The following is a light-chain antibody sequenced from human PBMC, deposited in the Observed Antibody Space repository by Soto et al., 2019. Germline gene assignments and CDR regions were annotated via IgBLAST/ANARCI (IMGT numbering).Light chain of an antibody. CDR3: QTCGTGIHVV. CDR2: LDSDGSH. CDR1: SGHSSYA. Sequence: QPVLTQSPSASASLGASVKLTCTLSSGHSSYAIAWHQQQPEKGPRYLMKLDSDGSHTKGDSIPDRFSGSSSGAERYLTISGLQSEDEADYSCQTCGTGIHVVFGGGTKLTVL. J-gene: IGLJ2*01. V-gene: IGLV4-69*01.